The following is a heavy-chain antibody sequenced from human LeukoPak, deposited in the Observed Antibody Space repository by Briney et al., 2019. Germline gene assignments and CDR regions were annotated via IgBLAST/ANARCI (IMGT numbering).Heavy chain of an antibody. CDR1: GFRFSSHW. V-gene: IGHV3-74*01. CDR3: AKGQHYFDN. CDR2: ISDDGSYT. Sequence: GALRLSCAASGFRFSSHWVHWVRQAPGKGLVWVSRISDDGSYTSNVDSVKGRFTISRDNAKNSLYLQMNSLRAEDTALYYCAKGQHYFDNWGQGTLVTVSS. J-gene: IGHJ4*02.